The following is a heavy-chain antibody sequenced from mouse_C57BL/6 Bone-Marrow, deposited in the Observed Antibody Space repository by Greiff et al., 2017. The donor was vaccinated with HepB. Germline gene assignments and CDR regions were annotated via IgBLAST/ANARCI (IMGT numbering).Heavy chain of an antibody. Sequence: EVQLQQSGAELVRPGASVKLSCTASGFNIKDYYMHWVKQRPEQGLEWIGRIDPEDGDTEYAPKFQGKATMTADTSSNTAYLQLSSLTSEDTAVYYCTMGTGSNYYYAMDYWGQGTSVTVSS. V-gene: IGHV14-1*01. CDR2: IDPEDGDT. J-gene: IGHJ4*01. CDR3: TMGTGSNYYYAMDY. CDR1: GFNIKDYY. D-gene: IGHD1-1*01.